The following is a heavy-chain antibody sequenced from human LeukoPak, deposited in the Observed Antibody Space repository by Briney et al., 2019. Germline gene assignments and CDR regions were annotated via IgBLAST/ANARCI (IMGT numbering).Heavy chain of an antibody. Sequence: PGGSLRLSCAASGFTFSSYGMHWVRQAPGKGLEWVSAISGSGGSTYYADSVKGRFTISRDNSKNTLYLQMNSLRAEDTAVYYCAKRKYYGDYAATFDYWGQGTLVTVSS. J-gene: IGHJ4*02. D-gene: IGHD4-17*01. CDR2: ISGSGGST. CDR3: AKRKYYGDYAATFDY. CDR1: GFTFSSYG. V-gene: IGHV3-23*01.